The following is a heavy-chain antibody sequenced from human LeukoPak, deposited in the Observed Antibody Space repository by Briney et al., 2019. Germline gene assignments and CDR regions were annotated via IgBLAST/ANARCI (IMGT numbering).Heavy chain of an antibody. J-gene: IGHJ4*02. CDR2: ISGSSDYK. D-gene: IGHD6-19*01. V-gene: IGHV3-21*01. Sequence: GGSLRLSCAASGFTFSTYSMNWVRHAPGKGLEWVSSISGSSDYKYYADSVKGRFTISRDNAKNSLYLQMNSLRVEDTAVYYCARGPQWLAYDYWGQGTLVTVSS. CDR1: GFTFSTYS. CDR3: ARGPQWLAYDY.